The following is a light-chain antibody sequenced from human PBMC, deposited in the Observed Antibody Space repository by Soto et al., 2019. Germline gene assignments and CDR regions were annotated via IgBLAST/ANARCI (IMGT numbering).Light chain of an antibody. CDR1: QSISSY. V-gene: IGKV1-39*01. CDR2: AAS. Sequence: DIPMTQSPSSLSASVGARVTITCRASQSISSYLHWYEQKPGKAPKLLIYAASSLQSGVPSRFSGSGAGTDFTLSISSLQPEDFATYYCQQGGSVGPGTKVDIK. J-gene: IGKJ3*01. CDR3: QQGGS.